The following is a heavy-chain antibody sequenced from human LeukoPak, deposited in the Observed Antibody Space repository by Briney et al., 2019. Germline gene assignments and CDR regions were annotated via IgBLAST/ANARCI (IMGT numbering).Heavy chain of an antibody. CDR2: INPSGAST. CDR1: GYTFTSYY. D-gene: IGHD3-10*01. Sequence: ASVKVSCKASGYTFTSYYMHWVRQAPGQGLEWMGIINPSGASTSYAQKFQGRVTMTRDMSTSTVYMELSSLRSEDTAVYYCAAEYGSGKTYDYWGQGTLVTVSS. J-gene: IGHJ4*02. V-gene: IGHV1-46*01. CDR3: AAEYGSGKTYDY.